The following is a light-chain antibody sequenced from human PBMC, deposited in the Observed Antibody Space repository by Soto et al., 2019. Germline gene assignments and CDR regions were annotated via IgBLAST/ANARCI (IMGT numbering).Light chain of an antibody. CDR3: HQYNHWLTWT. Sequence: EIVMTQSPATLSQSPGQRATLSCGASQSVSSKLAWYQQRPGQAPRLLIYSASTRATGIPARFSGSGSGTEFTLTISSLQSEDFAVYYCHQYNHWLTWTFGQGTKVEIK. CDR1: QSVSSK. V-gene: IGKV3-15*01. J-gene: IGKJ1*01. CDR2: SAS.